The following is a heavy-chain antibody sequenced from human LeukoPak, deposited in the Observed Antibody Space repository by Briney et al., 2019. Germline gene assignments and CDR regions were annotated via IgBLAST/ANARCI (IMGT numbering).Heavy chain of an antibody. J-gene: IGHJ4*02. CDR3: ARKTPTGDPLGLFDY. CDR1: GFTFSSYW. CDR2: INSDGSST. V-gene: IGHV3-74*01. Sequence: GGSLRLFCAASGFTFSSYWMHWVRQAPGKGLVWVSRINSDGSSTSYADSVKGRFTISRDNAKNTLYLQMNSLKAEDTAVYYCARKTPTGDPLGLFDYWGQGTLVTVSS. D-gene: IGHD7-27*01.